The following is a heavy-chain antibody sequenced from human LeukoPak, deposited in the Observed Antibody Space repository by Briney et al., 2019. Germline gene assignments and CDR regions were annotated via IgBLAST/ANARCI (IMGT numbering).Heavy chain of an antibody. V-gene: IGHV4-34*01. D-gene: IGHD3-9*01. CDR1: GGSFSGYY. J-gene: IGHJ4*02. CDR2: INHSGST. Sequence: SETLSLTCAVYGGSFSGYYWSWIRQPPGKGLEWIGEINHSGSTNYNPSLKSRVTISVDTSKNQFSLKLSSVTAADTAVYYCARENILTGPFDYWGQGTLVTVSS. CDR3: ARENILTGPFDY.